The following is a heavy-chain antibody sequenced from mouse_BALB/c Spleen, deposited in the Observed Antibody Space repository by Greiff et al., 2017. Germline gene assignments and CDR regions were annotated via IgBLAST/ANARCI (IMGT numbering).Heavy chain of an antibody. Sequence: QVQLQQSGAELVRPGSSVKISCKASGYAFSSYWMNWGKQRPGQGLEWIGQIYPGDGDTNYNGKFKGKATLTADKSSSTAYMQLSSLTSEDSAVYFCARAGYGNYYAYWGQGTLVTVSA. J-gene: IGHJ3*01. V-gene: IGHV1-80*01. CDR3: ARAGYGNYYAY. D-gene: IGHD2-1*01. CDR1: GYAFSSYW. CDR2: IYPGDGDT.